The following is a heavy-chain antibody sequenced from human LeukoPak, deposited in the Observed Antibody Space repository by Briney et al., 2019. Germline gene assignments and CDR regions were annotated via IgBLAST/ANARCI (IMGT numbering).Heavy chain of an antibody. CDR2: ISAYNGNT. J-gene: IGHJ4*02. Sequence: ASVKVSCKASGYTFTSYGISWVRQAPGQGLEWMGWISAYNGNTNYAQKLQGRVTMTTDTSTSTAYMELRSLRSDDTAVYYCARDYDEYSSSSGYFDYWGQGTLVTVSP. D-gene: IGHD6-6*01. V-gene: IGHV1-18*01. CDR3: ARDYDEYSSSSGYFDY. CDR1: GYTFTSYG.